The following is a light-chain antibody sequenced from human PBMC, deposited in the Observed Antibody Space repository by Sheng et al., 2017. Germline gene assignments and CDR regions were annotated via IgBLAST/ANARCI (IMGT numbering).Light chain of an antibody. CDR2: DDS. Sequence: SYVLTHPPSVSVAPGQTARITCGGDNFGSEAVHWYQHKPGQAPVLVVYDDSERPSGIPERFSGSNSGNTATLTISRGEAGDEADYYCQVWDRSSDQWVFGGGTKLTVL. V-gene: IGLV3-21*02. CDR3: QVWDRSSDQWV. J-gene: IGLJ3*02. CDR1: NFGSEA.